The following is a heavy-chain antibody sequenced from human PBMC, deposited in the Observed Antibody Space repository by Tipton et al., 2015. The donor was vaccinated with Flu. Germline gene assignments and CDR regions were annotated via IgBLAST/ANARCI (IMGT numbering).Heavy chain of an antibody. CDR2: LSYSGST. D-gene: IGHD3-16*01. J-gene: IGHJ5*02. Sequence: TLSLTCSVSGGSVNGYFWSWIRQPPGKGLEWIGGLSYSGSTYYNPSLRSRVVISVDTSKNQFSLKMNSVAVADTALYYCARGRLGSPPGGAWGQGTLVTVSS. V-gene: IGHV4-59*05. CDR3: ARGRLGSPPGGA. CDR1: GGSVNGYF.